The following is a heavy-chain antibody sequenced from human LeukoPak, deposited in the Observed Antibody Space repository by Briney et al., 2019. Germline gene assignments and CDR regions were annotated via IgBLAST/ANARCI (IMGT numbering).Heavy chain of an antibody. CDR2: INPNSGGT. V-gene: IGHV1-2*02. D-gene: IGHD3-3*01. CDR1: GYTFTGYY. J-gene: IGHJ4*02. Sequence: GASVKVSCKASGYTFTGYYMHWVRQAPGQGLEWMGWINPNSGGTNYAQKFQGRVTMTRDTSISTAYMELRSLRSDDTAVYYCARDCPRIDISLEWDYWGQGTLVTVSS. CDR3: ARDCPRIDISLEWDY.